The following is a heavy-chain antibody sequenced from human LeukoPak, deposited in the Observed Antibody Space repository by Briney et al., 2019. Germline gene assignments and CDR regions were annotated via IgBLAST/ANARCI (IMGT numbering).Heavy chain of an antibody. CDR1: GGSIRSYY. Sequence: SETLSLTCTVSGGSIRSYYWSWIRQPPGKGLEWIAYIYYSGSTNYNPSLKSRVTISVDTSKNQFSLKLSSVTAADTAVYYCARGYSGYGDAFDIWGQGTMVTVSS. V-gene: IGHV4-59*01. J-gene: IGHJ3*02. CDR3: ARGYSGYGDAFDI. D-gene: IGHD5-12*01. CDR2: IYYSGST.